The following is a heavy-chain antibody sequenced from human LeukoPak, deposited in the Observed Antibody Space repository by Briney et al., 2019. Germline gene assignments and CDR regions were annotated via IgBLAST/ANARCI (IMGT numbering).Heavy chain of an antibody. CDR3: ARGSAYYDSSGYYTR. J-gene: IGHJ4*02. D-gene: IGHD3-22*01. Sequence: SETLSLTCAVYGVSFSGYYWSWIRQPPGKGLEWIGYIYYSGSTNYNPSLKSRVTISVDTSKNQFSLKLSSVTAADTAVYYCARGSAYYDSSGYYTRWGQGTLVTVSS. CDR1: GVSFSGYY. CDR2: IYYSGST. V-gene: IGHV4-59*01.